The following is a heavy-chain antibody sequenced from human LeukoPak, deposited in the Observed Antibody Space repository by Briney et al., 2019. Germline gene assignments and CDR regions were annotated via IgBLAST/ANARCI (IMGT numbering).Heavy chain of an antibody. D-gene: IGHD5-18*01. CDR2: TIPILGIA. V-gene: IGHV1-69*04. CDR1: GGTFSSYA. Sequence: ASVKVSCKASGGTFSSYAISWVRQAPGQGLEWMGRTIPILGIANYAQKFQGRVTITADKSTSTAYMELSSLRSEDTAVYYCARDWGDTAIWPHFDYWGQGTLVTVSS. J-gene: IGHJ4*02. CDR3: ARDWGDTAIWPHFDY.